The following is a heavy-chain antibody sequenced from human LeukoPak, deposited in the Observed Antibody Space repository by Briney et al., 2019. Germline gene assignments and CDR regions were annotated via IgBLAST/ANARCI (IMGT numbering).Heavy chain of an antibody. CDR1: GFTFSSYG. Sequence: PGGTLRLSCAASGFTFSSYGMSWVRQAPGKGLEWVSAISGSGGSTYYADSVKGRFTISRDNSKNTLYLQMNSLRAEDTAVYYCARGSFARGVIPTDYWGQGTLVTVSS. CDR3: ARGSFARGVIPTDY. V-gene: IGHV3-23*01. J-gene: IGHJ4*02. D-gene: IGHD3-10*01. CDR2: ISGSGGST.